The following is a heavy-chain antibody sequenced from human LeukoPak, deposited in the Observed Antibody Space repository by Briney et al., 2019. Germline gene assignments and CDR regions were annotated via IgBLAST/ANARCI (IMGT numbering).Heavy chain of an antibody. CDR2: INPNSGGT. V-gene: IGHV1-2*02. J-gene: IGHJ6*02. CDR1: GYTFTGYY. CDR3: ARDWNDPPYYYGSGSLYYYYYGMDV. D-gene: IGHD3-10*01. Sequence: AASVKVSCKASGYTFTGYYMHWVRQAPGQGLEWMGWINPNSGGTNYAQKLQGRVTMTTDTSTSTAYMELRSLRSDDTAVYYCARDWNDPPYYYGSGSLYYYYYGMDVWGQGTTVTVSS.